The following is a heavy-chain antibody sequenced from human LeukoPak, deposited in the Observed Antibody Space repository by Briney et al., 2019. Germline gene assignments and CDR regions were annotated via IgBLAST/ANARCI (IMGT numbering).Heavy chain of an antibody. CDR1: GYTFTGYY. V-gene: IGHV1-2*02. D-gene: IGHD3-22*01. CDR3: AREVAYYDSSGYRDY. Sequence: GAPVKDSCKASGYTFTGYYMHWVRQAPGQGLEWMGWINPNSGGTNYAQKFQGRVTMTRDTSISTAYMELSRLRSDDTAVYYCAREVAYYDSSGYRDYWGQGTLVTVSS. CDR2: INPNSGGT. J-gene: IGHJ4*02.